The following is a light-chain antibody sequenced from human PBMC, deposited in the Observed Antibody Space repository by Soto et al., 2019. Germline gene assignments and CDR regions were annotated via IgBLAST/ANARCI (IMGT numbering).Light chain of an antibody. CDR1: RSDIGSYNY. J-gene: IGLJ1*01. CDR2: GVS. V-gene: IGLV2-14*01. CDR3: ISYTGSTHV. Sequence: QSALTQPASVSGSPGQSITISCSGTRSDIGSYNYVAWYQQFPGKTPKILIYGVSNRPSGVSSRFSGSKSGNTASLTISGLQAEDEADYYCISYTGSTHVFGTGTKVTVL.